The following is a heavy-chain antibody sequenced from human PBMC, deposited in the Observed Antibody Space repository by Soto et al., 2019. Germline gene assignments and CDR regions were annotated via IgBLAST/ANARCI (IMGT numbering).Heavy chain of an antibody. D-gene: IGHD3-16*01. V-gene: IGHV4-59*08. Sequence: SETLSLTCTVSGGSISSYYWSWIRQPPGKGLEWIGYIYYSGSTNYNPSLKSRVTISVDTSKNQFSLKLSSVTAADTAVYYCARHADTFGGAFDYWGQGTLVTVSS. CDR3: ARHADTFGGAFDY. J-gene: IGHJ4*02. CDR1: GGSISSYY. CDR2: IYYSGST.